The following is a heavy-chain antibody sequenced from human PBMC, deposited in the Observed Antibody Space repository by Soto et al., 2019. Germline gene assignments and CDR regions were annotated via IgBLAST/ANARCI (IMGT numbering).Heavy chain of an antibody. J-gene: IGHJ4*01. V-gene: IGHV4-38-2*02. CDR1: CYSIRSGYY. Sequence: SETLSLTCSVSCYSIRSGYYWGWVRQTPGKGLEWLGSVYHNGIMFHNPSFQSRVTISVDTSKNQFSLNLRSVTAADTAVYYCAALWFGELAFNYWGNGILVTSPQ. D-gene: IGHD3-10*01. CDR2: VYHNGIM. CDR3: AALWFGELAFNY.